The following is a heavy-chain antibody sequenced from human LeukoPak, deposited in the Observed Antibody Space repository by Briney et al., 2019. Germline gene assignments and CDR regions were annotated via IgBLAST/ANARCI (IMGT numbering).Heavy chain of an antibody. CDR1: GFTFEDYG. D-gene: IGHD3-3*01. J-gene: IGHJ3*02. Sequence: GGSLRLSCAASGFTFEDYGMSWVREAPGERGEWVSGIYWNGGRTGNADSVKRRFTISRDNAKNSLYLQMNSLRAEDTALYYCARGYDFWSGSHDAFDIWGQGTMVTVSS. V-gene: IGHV3-20*04. CDR3: ARGYDFWSGSHDAFDI. CDR2: IYWNGGRT.